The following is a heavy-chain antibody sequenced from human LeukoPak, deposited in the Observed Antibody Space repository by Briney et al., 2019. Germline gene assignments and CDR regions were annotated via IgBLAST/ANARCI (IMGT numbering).Heavy chain of an antibody. V-gene: IGHV3-7*03. J-gene: IGHJ4*02. CDR3: ASRDGSGSYYRYFDY. CDR2: VKQDGSEK. CDR1: GFTSSSYW. Sequence: GGSLRLSCAASGFTSSSYWMSWVRQDPGKGLERVANVKQDGSEKYYVDSVKGRFTDSRDNAKNPLHRQMNSLRAEDKAVYYCASRDGSGSYYRYFDYWGQGTMVTVSS. D-gene: IGHD3-10*01.